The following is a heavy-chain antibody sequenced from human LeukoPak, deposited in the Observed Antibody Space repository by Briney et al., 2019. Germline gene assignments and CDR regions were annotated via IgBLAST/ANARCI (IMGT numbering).Heavy chain of an antibody. CDR2: ISSNGGST. CDR1: GFTFSSYA. V-gene: IGHV3-64D*06. J-gene: IGHJ3*02. Sequence: GGSLRLSCSASGFTFSSYAMHWVRQAPGKGLEYVSAISSNGGSTYYADSVKGRFTFSRDNSKNTLYLQMSSLRAEDTAVYYCVKDGGRSGSGSYYTDAFDIWGQGTMVTVSS. D-gene: IGHD3-10*01. CDR3: VKDGGRSGSGSYYTDAFDI.